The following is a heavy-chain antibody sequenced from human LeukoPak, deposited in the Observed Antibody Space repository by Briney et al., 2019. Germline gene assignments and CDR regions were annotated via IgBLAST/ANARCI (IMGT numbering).Heavy chain of an antibody. CDR3: ARATVLRYFGPFDY. CDR1: GYTFTSYD. D-gene: IGHD3-9*01. J-gene: IGHJ4*02. V-gene: IGHV1-8*01. CDR2: MNPNSGNT. Sequence: ASVKVSCKASGYTFTSYDINWVRQATGQGLEWMGWMNPNSGNTGYAQKFQGRVTITADKSTSTAYMELSSLRSEDTAVYYCARATVLRYFGPFDYWGQGTLVTVSS.